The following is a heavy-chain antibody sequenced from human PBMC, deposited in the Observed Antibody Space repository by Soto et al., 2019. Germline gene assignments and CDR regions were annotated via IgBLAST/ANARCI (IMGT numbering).Heavy chain of an antibody. CDR2: INHSGST. CDR1: GGSFSGYY. J-gene: IGHJ5*01. CDR3: ARAGRSSGWFGY. Sequence: SETLSLTCAVYGGSFSGYYWSWIRQPPGKGLEWIGEINHSGSTNYNPSLKSRVTISVDTSKNQSSLKLSSVTAADTAVYYCARAGRSSGWFGYWGQGTLVTVSS. D-gene: IGHD6-19*01. V-gene: IGHV4-34*01.